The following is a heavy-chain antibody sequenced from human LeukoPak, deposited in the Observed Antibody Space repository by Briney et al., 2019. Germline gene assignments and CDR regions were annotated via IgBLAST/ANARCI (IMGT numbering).Heavy chain of an antibody. V-gene: IGHV3-49*04. Sequence: PGRSLRLSCTASGFTFGDYAMNWVRQAPGKGLEWIGFIRSKAYGGTPEYAASVKGTFTISRDDSKSIAYLQLNSLKTEDTAVYYCTRSGAYCGGDCYFDYWGQGTLVTVSS. CDR1: GFTFGDYA. D-gene: IGHD2-21*02. CDR2: IRSKAYGGTP. CDR3: TRSGAYCGGDCYFDY. J-gene: IGHJ4*02.